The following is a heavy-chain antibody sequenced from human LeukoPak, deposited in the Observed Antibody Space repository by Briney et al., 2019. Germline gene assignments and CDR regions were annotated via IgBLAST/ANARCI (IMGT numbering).Heavy chain of an antibody. D-gene: IGHD3-9*01. CDR2: IIPIFGTA. CDR3: ARGTAGYYDILTGYPPYYYYYYMDA. V-gene: IGHV1-69*13. CDR1: GGTFSSYA. J-gene: IGHJ6*03. Sequence: SVKVSCKASGGTFSSYAISWVRQAPGQGLEWMGGIIPIFGTANYAQKFQGRVTITADESTSTAYMELSSLRSEDTAVYYCARGTAGYYDILTGYPPYYYYYYMDAWGKGTTVTISS.